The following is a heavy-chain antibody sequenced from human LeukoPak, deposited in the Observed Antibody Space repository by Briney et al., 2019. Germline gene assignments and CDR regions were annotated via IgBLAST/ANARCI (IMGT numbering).Heavy chain of an antibody. Sequence: PRGSLRLTCTGSGFTFSNYRMNWVRQAPGKGLEWISYSNAAGSPVSYAESVQGRFTISRDNAKNSLYLEMNSLRDDDTAVYYCARDRSLSVAGTFDFWGQGSLVTVSS. CDR1: GFTFSNYR. CDR2: SNAAGSPV. D-gene: IGHD6-19*01. J-gene: IGHJ4*02. V-gene: IGHV3-48*02. CDR3: ARDRSLSVAGTFDF.